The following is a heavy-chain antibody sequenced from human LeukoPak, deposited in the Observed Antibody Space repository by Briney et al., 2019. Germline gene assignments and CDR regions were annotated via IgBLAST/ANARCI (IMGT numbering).Heavy chain of an antibody. CDR3: AKDYRSNGVPELYFDL. V-gene: IGHV3-30*18. Sequence: PGGSLRLSCAASGFTFSSYGTHWVRQAPGKGLEWVAVISYDGSNKYYADSVKGRFTISRDNSKNTLYLQMNSLRAEDTAVYYCAKDYRSNGVPELYFDLWGRGTLVTVSS. CDR1: GFTFSSYG. CDR2: ISYDGSNK. D-gene: IGHD2-8*01. J-gene: IGHJ2*01.